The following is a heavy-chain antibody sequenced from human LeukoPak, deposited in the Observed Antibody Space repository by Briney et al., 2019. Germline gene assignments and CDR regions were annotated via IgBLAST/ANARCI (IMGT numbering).Heavy chain of an antibody. CDR3: ASLSRYSWNLPDY. CDR2: IYTSGST. CDR1: GGSISSGSYY. Sequence: SETLSLTCTVSGGSISSGSYYWSWIRQPAGKGLEWIGRIYTSGSTNYNPSLKSRVTISVDTSKNQFSLKLSSVTAADTAVYYCASLSRYSWNLPDYWGQGTLVTVSS. V-gene: IGHV4-61*02. J-gene: IGHJ4*02. D-gene: IGHD1-20*01.